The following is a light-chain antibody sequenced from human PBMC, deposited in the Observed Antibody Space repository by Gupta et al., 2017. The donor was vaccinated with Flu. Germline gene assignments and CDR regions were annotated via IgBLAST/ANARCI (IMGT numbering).Light chain of an antibody. CDR2: ENN. Sequence: SSSNIGNNYVSWYQQLPGSAPKLVIYENNRRPSGIPDRFSGSRSGTSATLGITGLQIGDEADYYCGTWDNSLSGGVFGGGTKLTVL. CDR1: SSNIGNNY. V-gene: IGLV1-51*02. J-gene: IGLJ2*01. CDR3: GTWDNSLSGGV.